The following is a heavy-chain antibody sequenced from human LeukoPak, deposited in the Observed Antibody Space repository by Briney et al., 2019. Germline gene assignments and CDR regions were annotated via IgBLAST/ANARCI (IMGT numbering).Heavy chain of an antibody. D-gene: IGHD5-12*01. V-gene: IGHV3-53*01. Sequence: GVSLRLSCAGSGFIVSRSHISWVRQAPGKGLQWVSSLYSGGSIHYADSVKGRFTISRDTSRNTVSLQMNSLRVEDTAVYYCARDLNVDSSMFGHWGQGTPVTVSS. CDR3: ARDLNVDSSMFGH. J-gene: IGHJ5*02. CDR2: LYSGGSI. CDR1: GFIVSRSH.